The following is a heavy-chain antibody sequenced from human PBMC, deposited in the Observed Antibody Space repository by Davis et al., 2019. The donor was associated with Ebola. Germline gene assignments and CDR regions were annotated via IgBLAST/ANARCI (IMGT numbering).Heavy chain of an antibody. CDR1: DGSISSGDYY. D-gene: IGHD3-9*01. CDR3: ARGVPRYYDILTGDERALNWFDP. V-gene: IGHV4-30-4*01. Sequence: MPSETLSLTCTVSDGSISSGDYYWSWIRQPPGKGLEWIGYIYYSGSTYYNPSLKSRVTISVDTSKNQFSLKLSSVTAADTAVYYCARGVPRYYDILTGDERALNWFDPWGQGTLVTVSS. CDR2: IYYSGST. J-gene: IGHJ5*02.